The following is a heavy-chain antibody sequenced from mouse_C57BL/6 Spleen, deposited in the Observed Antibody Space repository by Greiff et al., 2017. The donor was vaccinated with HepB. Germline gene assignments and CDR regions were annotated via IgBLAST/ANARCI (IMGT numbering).Heavy chain of an antibody. Sequence: VQLQQPGAELVRPGTSVKLSCKASGYTFTSYWMHLVKQRPGQGLEWIGVIDPSDSYTNYNQKFKGKATLTVDTSSSTAYMQLSSLTSEDSAVYYCALITTVVDYWGQGTTLTVSS. D-gene: IGHD1-1*01. CDR3: ALITTVVDY. V-gene: IGHV1-59*01. CDR1: GYTFTSYW. CDR2: IDPSDSYT. J-gene: IGHJ2*01.